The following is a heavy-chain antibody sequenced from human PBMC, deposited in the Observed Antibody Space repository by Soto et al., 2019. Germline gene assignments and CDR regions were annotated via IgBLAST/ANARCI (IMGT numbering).Heavy chain of an antibody. D-gene: IGHD2-2*01. CDR2: INPNSGGT. CDR1: GYTFTGYY. CDR3: ARDHRVSGYCSSNRCYLDY. V-gene: IGHV1-2*04. Sequence: ASVKVSCKASGYTFTGYYMHWVRQAPGQGLEWMGWINPNSGGTNYAQKFQGWVTMTRDTSISTAYMELSRLRSDDTAVYYCARDHRVSGYCSSNRCYLDYWGQGSLVTVSS. J-gene: IGHJ4*02.